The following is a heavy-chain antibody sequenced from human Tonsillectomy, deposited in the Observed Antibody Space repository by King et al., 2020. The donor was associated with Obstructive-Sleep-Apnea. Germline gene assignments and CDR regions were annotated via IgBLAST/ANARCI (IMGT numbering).Heavy chain of an antibody. J-gene: IGHJ4*02. CDR3: AIPSGYSSSSSWLTWGY. CDR2: ISGSGGST. V-gene: IGHV3-23*04. CDR1: GFTFSSYA. Sequence: VQLVESGGGLVQPGGSLRLSCAASGFTFSSYAMSWVRQAPGKGLEWVSAISGSGGSTYYADSVKGRFNISRDNSKKTAYLQMNSLRAEDTAVYYCAIPSGYSSSSSWLTWGYWGQGTLVTVSS. D-gene: IGHD6-13*01.